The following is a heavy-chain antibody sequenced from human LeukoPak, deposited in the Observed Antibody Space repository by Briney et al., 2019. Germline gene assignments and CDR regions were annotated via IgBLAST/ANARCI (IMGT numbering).Heavy chain of an antibody. Sequence: GGSLRLSCAASGFTFSSYAMSWVRQAPGKGLEWVSAISGSGGSTYYADSVKGRFTISRDNSKNALYLQMNSLRAEDTAVYYCAKDRSDYGGNSYLFDYWAREPWSPSPQ. J-gene: IGHJ4*02. D-gene: IGHD4-23*01. V-gene: IGHV3-23*01. CDR2: ISGSGGST. CDR1: GFTFSSYA. CDR3: AKDRSDYGGNSYLFDY.